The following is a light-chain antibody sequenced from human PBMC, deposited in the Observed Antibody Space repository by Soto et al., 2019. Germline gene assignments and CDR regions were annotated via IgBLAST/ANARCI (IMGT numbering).Light chain of an antibody. J-gene: IGLJ2*01. CDR3: ATWDDRLNGQV. V-gene: IGLV1-36*01. Sequence: QSVLTQPPSVSGAPRQSVTISCSGSSSNIRNNAVNWYQQFPGKAPKLLIYYDDLLPSGVSARFSGSKSGTSASLAISGLQSEDEADYYCATWDDRLNGQVFGGGTQLTVL. CDR1: SSNIRNNA. CDR2: YDD.